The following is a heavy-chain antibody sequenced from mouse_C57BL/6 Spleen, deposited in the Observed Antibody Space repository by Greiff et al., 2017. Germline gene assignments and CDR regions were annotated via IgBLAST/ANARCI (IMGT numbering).Heavy chain of an antibody. CDR2: ISSGGSYT. Sequence: EVHLVESGGDLVKPGGSLKLSCAASGFTFSSYGMSWVRQTPDKRLEWVATISSGGSYTYYPDSVKGRFTISRDNAKNTLYLQMSSLKSEDTAMYYCARHSTTVENFDYWGQGTTLTVSS. V-gene: IGHV5-6*01. CDR1: GFTFSSYG. J-gene: IGHJ2*01. D-gene: IGHD2-2*01. CDR3: ARHSTTVENFDY.